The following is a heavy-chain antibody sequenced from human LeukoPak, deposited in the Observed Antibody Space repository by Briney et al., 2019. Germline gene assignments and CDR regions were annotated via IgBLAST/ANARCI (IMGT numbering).Heavy chain of an antibody. CDR3: ARTPARRSFDY. CDR2: IYYSGST. V-gene: IGHV4-59*01. CDR1: GGSISSYY. D-gene: IGHD2-2*01. J-gene: IGHJ4*02. Sequence: SETLSLTCTVSGGSISSYYWSCIRQPPGKGLEWIGYIYYSGSTNYNPSLKSRVTISVDTSKNQFSLKLSSVTAADTAMYYCARTPARRSFDYWGQGTLVTVSS.